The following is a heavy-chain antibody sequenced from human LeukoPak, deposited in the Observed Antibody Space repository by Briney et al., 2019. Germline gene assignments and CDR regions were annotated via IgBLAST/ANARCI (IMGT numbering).Heavy chain of an antibody. J-gene: IGHJ5*02. Sequence: SETLSLTRTVSGGSISSGDYYWSWIRQPPGKGLEWIGYIYYSGSTYYNPSLKSRVTISVDTSKNQFSLKLSSVTAADTAVYYCARGGCTNGVCYPNWFDPWGQGTLVTVSS. CDR3: ARGGCTNGVCYPNWFDP. CDR2: IYYSGST. V-gene: IGHV4-30-4*02. CDR1: GGSISSGDYY. D-gene: IGHD2-8*01.